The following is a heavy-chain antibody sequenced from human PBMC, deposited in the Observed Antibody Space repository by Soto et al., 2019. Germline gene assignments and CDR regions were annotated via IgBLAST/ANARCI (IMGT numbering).Heavy chain of an antibody. CDR2: IYYSGST. J-gene: IGHJ6*02. CDR3: ARDLSYYYGSGRHYGMDV. V-gene: IGHV4-59*01. Sequence: QVQLQESGPGLVKPSETLSLTCTVSGGSISSYYWSWIRQPPGKGLEWIGYIYYSGSTNYNPSLKSRVTISVDTSKNQFSLKLSSVTAADTAVYYCARDLSYYYGSGRHYGMDVWGQGTTVTVSS. CDR1: GGSISSYY. D-gene: IGHD3-10*01.